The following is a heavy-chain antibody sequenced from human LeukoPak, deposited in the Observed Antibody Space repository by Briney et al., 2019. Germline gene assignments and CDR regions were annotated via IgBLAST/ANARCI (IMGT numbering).Heavy chain of an antibody. J-gene: IGHJ4*02. V-gene: IGHV4-59*01. CDR1: GGSISSYY. CDR3: ARDDSSGYDY. CDR2: IYYSGST. Sequence: SETLSLTCTVSGGSISSYYWSWIRQPPGKGLEWIGYIYYSGSTNHNPSLKSRVTISVDTSKNQFSLKLSSVTAADTAVYYCARDDSSGYDYWGQGTLVTVSS. D-gene: IGHD3-22*01.